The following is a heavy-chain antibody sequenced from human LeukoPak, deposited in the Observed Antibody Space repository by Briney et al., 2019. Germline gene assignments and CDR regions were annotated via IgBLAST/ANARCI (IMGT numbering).Heavy chain of an antibody. D-gene: IGHD6-19*01. Sequence: GGSLRLSCAASGFTFSSYAMSWVRQAPGKGLEWVSAISGSGATTYYADSVRGRFSISRDISKNTLYLQMNCLRVEDTAVYYCATSGSGWYRFDYWGQGTLVSVSS. CDR1: GFTFSSYA. CDR2: ISGSGATT. CDR3: ATSGSGWYRFDY. V-gene: IGHV3-23*01. J-gene: IGHJ4*02.